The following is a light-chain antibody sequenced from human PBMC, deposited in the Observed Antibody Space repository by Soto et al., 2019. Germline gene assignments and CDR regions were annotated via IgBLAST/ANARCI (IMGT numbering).Light chain of an antibody. CDR3: QHYNSYSEA. CDR2: DAS. J-gene: IGKJ1*01. CDR1: QTISSW. Sequence: DIQMTQSPSTLSRSVGDRVTITCRASQTISSWLAWYQQKPGKAPKLLIYDASSLESGVPSRFSGSGSGTEFTLTISSLQPDDFATYYCQHYNSYSEAFGQGTKVDIK. V-gene: IGKV1-5*01.